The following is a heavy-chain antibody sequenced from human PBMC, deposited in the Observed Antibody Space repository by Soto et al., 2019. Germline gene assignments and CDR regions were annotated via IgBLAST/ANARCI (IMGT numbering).Heavy chain of an antibody. D-gene: IGHD1-26*01. V-gene: IGHV3-48*02. Sequence: GGSLRLSCTPSGFTFGDYSMSWFRQAPGKGLEWVSYISATTATISYADSVKGRFTVSRDNAKNALYLQMNRLRDDDTALYYCTRGGASRPDYWGQGTLVTVSS. CDR1: GFTFGDYS. CDR3: TRGGASRPDY. CDR2: ISATTATI. J-gene: IGHJ4*02.